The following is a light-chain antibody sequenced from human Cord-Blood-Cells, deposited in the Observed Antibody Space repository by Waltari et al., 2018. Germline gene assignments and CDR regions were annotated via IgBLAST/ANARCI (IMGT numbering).Light chain of an antibody. Sequence: EIVLTQSPATLSLSPGERATLSCSASQSVSSYLAWYQQKPGQAPRLLIYDASNRATGIPARFSGSGSGTDFTLTISSLEPEEFAVYYCQQRSNWPTFGGGTKVESK. CDR2: DAS. CDR1: QSVSSY. CDR3: QQRSNWPT. J-gene: IGKJ4*01. V-gene: IGKV3-11*01.